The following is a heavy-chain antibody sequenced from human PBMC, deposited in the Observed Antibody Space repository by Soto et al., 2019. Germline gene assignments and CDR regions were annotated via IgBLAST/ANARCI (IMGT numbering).Heavy chain of an antibody. V-gene: IGHV3-11*01. D-gene: IGHD4-17*01. Sequence: QVQLVESGGGLVKPGGSLRLSCAASGFTFSDYYMSWIRQAPGKGLEWISYISNGGGAISYAGSVKGRFTISRDNAKNSLFLQMNNLRAEDTAVYYCARRRSTVTFTYWGQGTLVTVSS. CDR3: ARRRSTVTFTY. CDR1: GFTFSDYY. CDR2: ISNGGGAI. J-gene: IGHJ4*02.